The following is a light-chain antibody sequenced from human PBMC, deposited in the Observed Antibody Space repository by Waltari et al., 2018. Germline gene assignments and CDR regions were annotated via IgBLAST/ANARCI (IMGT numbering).Light chain of an antibody. V-gene: IGKV1-39*01. J-gene: IGKJ2*01. Sequence: DIQKTQSPSSLSASVGDRVTITCRASQSISSYLNWYQQKPGKAPKLLIYAASSLQSGVPSRFSGSGSGTDFTLTISSLQPEDFATYYCQQSYSTRYTFGQGTKLEIK. CDR1: QSISSY. CDR3: QQSYSTRYT. CDR2: AAS.